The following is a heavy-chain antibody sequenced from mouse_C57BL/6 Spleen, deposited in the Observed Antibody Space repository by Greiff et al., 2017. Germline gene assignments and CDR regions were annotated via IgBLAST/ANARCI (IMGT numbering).Heavy chain of an antibody. CDR3: ARGEYAMDY. Sequence: EVQLQQSGPGMVKPSQSLSLTCTVTGYSITSGYDWHWIRHFPGNKLEWIGYISYSGSTNYNPSLKSRISITHDTSKNHFFLKLNSVTTEDTATYYCARGEYAMDYWGQGTSVTVSS. J-gene: IGHJ4*01. V-gene: IGHV3-1*01. CDR1: GYSITSGYD. CDR2: ISYSGST.